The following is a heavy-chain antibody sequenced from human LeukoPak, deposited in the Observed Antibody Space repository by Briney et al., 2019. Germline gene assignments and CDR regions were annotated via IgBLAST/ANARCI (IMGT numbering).Heavy chain of an antibody. CDR1: GGSISSGGYS. J-gene: IGHJ4*02. D-gene: IGHD2-15*01. CDR3: ARGGGLGYCSGGSCYAVFDY. Sequence: KSSETLSLTCAVSGGSISSGGYSWSWIRQPPGKGLEWIGYIYHSGSTYYNPSLKSRVTISVDRSKNQFSLKLSSVTAADTAVYYCARGGGLGYCSGGSCYAVFDYWGQGTLVTVSS. V-gene: IGHV4-30-2*01. CDR2: IYHSGST.